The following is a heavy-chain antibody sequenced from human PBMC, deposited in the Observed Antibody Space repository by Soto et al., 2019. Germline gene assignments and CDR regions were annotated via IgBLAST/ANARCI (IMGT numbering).Heavy chain of an antibody. Sequence: QVQLVESGGGVVQPGRSLRLSCAASGFTFSSYAMHWVRQAPGKGLEWVAVISYDGSNKYYADSVKGRFTISRDNSKNTLDLEMNSLRGEDTAVDYCARDPHPYRRGWPHEYWGQGTLVTVSS. CDR2: ISYDGSNK. CDR1: GFTFSSYA. V-gene: IGHV3-30-3*01. CDR3: ARDPHPYRRGWPHEY. J-gene: IGHJ4*02. D-gene: IGHD6-19*01.